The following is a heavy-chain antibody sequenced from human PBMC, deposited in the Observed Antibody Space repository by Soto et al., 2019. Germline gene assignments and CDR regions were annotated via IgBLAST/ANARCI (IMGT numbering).Heavy chain of an antibody. Sequence: PGESLKISCKGSGYSFTSYWIGWVRQMPGKGLEWMGIIYPGDSDTRYSPSFQGQVTISADKSISTAYLQWSSLKASDTAMYYCARFGYCSGGRCYYYYGMDVWGQGTTVTVSS. V-gene: IGHV5-51*01. CDR2: IYPGDSDT. D-gene: IGHD2-15*01. J-gene: IGHJ6*02. CDR3: ARFGYCSGGRCYYYYGMDV. CDR1: GYSFTSYW.